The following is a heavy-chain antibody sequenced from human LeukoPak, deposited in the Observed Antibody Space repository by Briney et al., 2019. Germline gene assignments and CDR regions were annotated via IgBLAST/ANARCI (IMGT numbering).Heavy chain of an antibody. CDR2: IYYSGST. D-gene: IGHD1-1*01. J-gene: IGHJ4*02. CDR1: GGSIRSGDYY. Sequence: SETLSLTCTVSGGSIRSGDYYWTWVRQPPGKGLEWIGYIYYSGSTYYSPSLKSRLTISVDTSKNQFSLKLTSVTAADTAVYYCARNDPYYFDYWGQGALVTVSS. CDR3: ARNDPYYFDY. V-gene: IGHV4-30-4*08.